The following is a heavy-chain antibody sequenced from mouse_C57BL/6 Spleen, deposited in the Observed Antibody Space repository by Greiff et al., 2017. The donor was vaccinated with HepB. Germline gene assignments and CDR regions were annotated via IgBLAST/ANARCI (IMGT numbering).Heavy chain of an antibody. CDR2: IYPGDGDT. CDR1: GYAFSSYW. CDR3: ARSYDGYYVGY. Sequence: VKVVESGAELVKPGASVKISCKASGYAFSSYWMNWVKQRPGKGLEWIGQIYPGDGDTNYNGKFKGKATLTADKSSSTAYMQLSSLTSEDSAVYFCARSYDGYYVGYWGQGTTLTVSS. V-gene: IGHV1-80*01. D-gene: IGHD2-3*01. J-gene: IGHJ2*01.